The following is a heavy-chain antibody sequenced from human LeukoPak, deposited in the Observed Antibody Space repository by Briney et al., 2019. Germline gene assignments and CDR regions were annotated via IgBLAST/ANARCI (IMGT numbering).Heavy chain of an antibody. V-gene: IGHV3-23*01. Sequence: GGSLRLSCAASGFTFSSYNMNWVRQAPGKGLEWVSAISGSGGSTYYADSVKGRFTISRDNSKNTLYLQMNSLRAEDTAVYYCAKGAAAILMGYYYYYMDVWGKGTTVTISS. D-gene: IGHD2-2*02. J-gene: IGHJ6*03. CDR1: GFTFSSYN. CDR3: AKGAAAILMGYYYYYMDV. CDR2: ISGSGGST.